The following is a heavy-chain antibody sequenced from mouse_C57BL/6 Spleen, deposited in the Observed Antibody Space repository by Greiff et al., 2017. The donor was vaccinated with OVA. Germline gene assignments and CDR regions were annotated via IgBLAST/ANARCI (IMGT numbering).Heavy chain of an antibody. CDR2: IYPGAGDT. D-gene: IGHD1-1*01. V-gene: IGHV1-80*01. J-gene: IGHJ2*01. CDR3: AREVIATVGAPYYFDY. CDR1: GYAFSSYW. Sequence: VQLQQSGVGVVKPGASVKISCKASGYAFSSYWMNWVKQRPGKGLEWIGQIYPGAGDTNYNGKFKGKATLTADKSASTSYMQLISLSAEDSAVYFCAREVIATVGAPYYFDYWGQGTTLTVSS.